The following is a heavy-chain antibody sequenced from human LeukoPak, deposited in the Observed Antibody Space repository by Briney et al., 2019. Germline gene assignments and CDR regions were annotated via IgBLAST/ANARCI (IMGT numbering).Heavy chain of an antibody. Sequence: ASVKVSCKASGYTFTGYYMHWVRQAPGQGLEWMGWINPNSGGTNYAQKFQGRVTMTRDTSISTAYMELSRLRSDDTAVYYCARRSARQWLTRQRAFDIWGQGTMVTVSS. J-gene: IGHJ3*02. V-gene: IGHV1-2*02. D-gene: IGHD6-19*01. CDR3: ARRSARQWLTRQRAFDI. CDR1: GYTFTGYY. CDR2: INPNSGGT.